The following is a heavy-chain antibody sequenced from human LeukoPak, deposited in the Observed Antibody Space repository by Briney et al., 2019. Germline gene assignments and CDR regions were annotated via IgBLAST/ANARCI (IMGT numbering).Heavy chain of an antibody. Sequence: GGSLRLSCAASGITFRSYGMHWVRQAPGKGLEWVAFIWYDGSNKYYADSVKGRFTISRDNSRNTLFLQMNSLRAEDTAVYYCATDRATQYFDYWGRGTLVSVSS. CDR1: GITFRSYG. CDR3: ATDRATQYFDY. J-gene: IGHJ4*02. D-gene: IGHD2-15*01. V-gene: IGHV3-30*02. CDR2: IWYDGSNK.